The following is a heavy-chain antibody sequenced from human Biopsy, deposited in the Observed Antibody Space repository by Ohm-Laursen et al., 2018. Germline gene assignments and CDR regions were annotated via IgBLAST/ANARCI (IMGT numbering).Heavy chain of an antibody. Sequence: SLRPSCAASGFSFSDYHMGWIRQAPGRGLEWVSYISGGGTIYYGDSMKGRVTISRDNAKNSLYLQMHSLRAEGTAVYYCAREAALNYSDSWYETWFDPWGQGTLVTVSS. CDR3: AREAALNYSDSWYETWFDP. J-gene: IGHJ5*02. CDR2: ISGGGTI. CDR1: GFSFSDYH. D-gene: IGHD6-13*01. V-gene: IGHV3-11*04.